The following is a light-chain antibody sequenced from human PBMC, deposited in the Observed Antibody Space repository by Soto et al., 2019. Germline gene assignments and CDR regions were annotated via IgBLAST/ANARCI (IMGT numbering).Light chain of an antibody. CDR2: GAS. CDR1: QSVSSK. CDR3: QQYNNWPSIT. V-gene: IGKV3-15*01. J-gene: IGKJ5*01. Sequence: EMVMTQCPGTLSXSTXEVGSRCCRASQSVSSKLAWYQQKPGQAPRLLIYGASTRATGIPARFSGSGSGTDFTLTISSLQSEDFAVYYCQQYNNWPSITFGQGTRLEIK.